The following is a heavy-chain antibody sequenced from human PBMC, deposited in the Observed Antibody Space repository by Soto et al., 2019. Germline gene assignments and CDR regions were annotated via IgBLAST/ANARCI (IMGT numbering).Heavy chain of an antibody. Sequence: QVQLVQSGAEVKKPGASVKVSCKASGYTFTDYYIHWVRQAPGQGLQWLGWINPTNSGTRYARSCQGRVTVTRDTPISTAYMELSSLRSDDTAVYYCARGITSRLVFYYHYMDVWCFGTTVTVSS. CDR1: GYTFTDYY. V-gene: IGHV1-2*02. CDR3: ARGITSRLVFYYHYMDV. J-gene: IGHJ6*03. CDR2: INPTNSGT.